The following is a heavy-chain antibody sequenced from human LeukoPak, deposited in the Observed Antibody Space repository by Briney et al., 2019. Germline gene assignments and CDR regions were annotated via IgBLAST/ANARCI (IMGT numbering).Heavy chain of an antibody. CDR1: GFTFDDYA. Sequence: PGGSLRLSCAASGFTFDDYAMHWVRQAPGKGLEWVSYISSSGSTIYYADSVKGRFTISRDNAKNSLYLQMNSLRAEDTAVYYCARVGDVDTAISQALDYWGQGTLVTVSS. V-gene: IGHV3-11*01. J-gene: IGHJ4*02. D-gene: IGHD5-18*01. CDR3: ARVGDVDTAISQALDY. CDR2: ISSSGSTI.